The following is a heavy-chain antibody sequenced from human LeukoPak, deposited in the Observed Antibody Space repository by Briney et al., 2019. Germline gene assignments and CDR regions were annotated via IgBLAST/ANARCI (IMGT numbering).Heavy chain of an antibody. J-gene: IGHJ4*02. Sequence: GGSLRLPCAASGFTFSSYSMNWVRQAPGKGLEWVSSISSSSYIYYADSVKGRFTISRDNAKNSLYLQMNSLRAEDTAVYYCARDGMTYYDILTGDFDYWGQGTLVTVSS. D-gene: IGHD3-9*01. CDR2: ISSSSYI. V-gene: IGHV3-21*01. CDR3: ARDGMTYYDILTGDFDY. CDR1: GFTFSSYS.